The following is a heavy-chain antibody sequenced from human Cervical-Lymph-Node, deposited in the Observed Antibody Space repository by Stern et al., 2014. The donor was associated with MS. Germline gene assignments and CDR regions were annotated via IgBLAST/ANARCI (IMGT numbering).Heavy chain of an antibody. V-gene: IGHV3-30*03. CDR1: GFAFSTYG. CDR2: ISFDRAKP. D-gene: IGHD6-19*01. J-gene: IGHJ4*02. CDR3: ARGSDWYPLDY. Sequence: MQLVESGGGVVQPGRSLRLSCSPSGFAFSTYGMHWVRQAPGQGLEWVALISFDRAKPYYADSGNGRFTISRDNPKNTLYLQRKSLRVEDTAVYYCARGSDWYPLDYWGQGTLVTVSS.